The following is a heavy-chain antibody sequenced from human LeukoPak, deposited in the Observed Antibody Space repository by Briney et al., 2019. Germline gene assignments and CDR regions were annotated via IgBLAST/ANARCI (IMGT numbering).Heavy chain of an antibody. CDR1: GFTFSSYS. D-gene: IGHD2-21*01. CDR3: ARIKSQGVVVPLLRSTYYFDY. V-gene: IGHV3-21*01. CDR2: ISSSSSYI. J-gene: IGHJ4*02. Sequence: GGSLRLSCAASGFTFSSYSMNWVRQAPGKGLEWVSSISSSSSYIYYADSVKGRFTISRDNAKNSLYLQMNSLRAEDTAVYYCARIKSQGVVVPLLRSTYYFDYWGQGTLVTVSS.